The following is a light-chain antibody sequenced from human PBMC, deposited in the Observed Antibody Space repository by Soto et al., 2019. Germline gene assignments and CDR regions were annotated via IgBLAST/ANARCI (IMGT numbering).Light chain of an antibody. CDR2: GAS. CDR3: QKYNNWPLLT. Sequence: EIVMTQFRATLSVSPGERATLSFRASQSFSRNLAWYQHKPGPAPRLLIYGASTRATGIPARFSGSGSGTEFTLTISSLQSEDLAVYYCQKYNNWPLLTFGGGTKVDI. J-gene: IGKJ4*01. CDR1: QSFSRN. V-gene: IGKV3D-15*01.